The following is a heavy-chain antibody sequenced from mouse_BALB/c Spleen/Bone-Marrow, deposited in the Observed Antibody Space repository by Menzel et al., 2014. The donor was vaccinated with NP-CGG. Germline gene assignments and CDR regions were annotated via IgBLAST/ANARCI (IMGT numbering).Heavy chain of an antibody. CDR2: ISSGGSYT. Sequence: KLVESGGGLVKPGGSLKLSCAASGFTFSSXAXSWVXQTPXXXXXWVXXISSGGSYTYYPDSVKGRFTISRDNAKNTLYLQMSSLRSEDTAMYYCARDYGNYGFAYWGQGTLVTVSA. CDR1: GFTFSSXA. D-gene: IGHD2-1*01. J-gene: IGHJ3*01. CDR3: ARDYGNYGFAY. V-gene: IGHV5-9-1*01.